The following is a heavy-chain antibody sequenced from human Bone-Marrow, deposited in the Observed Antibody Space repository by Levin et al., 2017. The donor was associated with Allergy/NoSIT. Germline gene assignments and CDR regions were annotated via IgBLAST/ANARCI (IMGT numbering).Heavy chain of an antibody. CDR1: DDSISTGGYF. Sequence: KSSETLSLTSTVSDDSISTGGYFCGWIRQPPGKGLEWLGSIHYRGSTYYKPSLKSRVIISVDTSKNQFSLNLSSVTAADTAVYYCGRGRDYSSGGHFEQWGQGTLITVSS. CDR2: IHYRGST. J-gene: IGHJ1*01. V-gene: IGHV4-39*01. CDR3: GRGRDYSSGGHFEQ. D-gene: IGHD3-10*01.